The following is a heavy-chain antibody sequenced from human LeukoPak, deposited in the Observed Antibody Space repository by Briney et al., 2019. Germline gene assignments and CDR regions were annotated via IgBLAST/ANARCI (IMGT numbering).Heavy chain of an antibody. CDR1: GFTFSSYG. V-gene: IGHV3-30*18. J-gene: IGHJ4*02. CDR3: ANVLGYCSSTSCPPGY. D-gene: IGHD2-2*01. Sequence: PGRSLRLSCAASGFTFSSYGMHWVRQAPGKGLEWVAAISYDGSNKYYADSVKGRFTISRDNSKNTLYLQMNSLRAEDTAVYYCANVLGYCSSTSCPPGYWGQGILVTVSS. CDR2: ISYDGSNK.